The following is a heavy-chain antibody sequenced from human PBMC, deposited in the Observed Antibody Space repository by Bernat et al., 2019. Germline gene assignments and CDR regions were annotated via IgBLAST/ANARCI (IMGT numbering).Heavy chain of an antibody. D-gene: IGHD6-13*01. Sequence: QVQLVESGGGVVQPGRSPRLSCAASGFTFSGYAMYWVRQAPGRGLEWVAVISYDGSNKVYADSVKGRFTISRDNSKNTLYLQMDSLRADDTAVYYCARNGYDSSWYQGWIDPWGQGTRVTVSS. J-gene: IGHJ5*02. V-gene: IGHV3-30-3*01. CDR2: ISYDGSNK. CDR1: GFTFSGYA. CDR3: ARNGYDSSWYQGWIDP.